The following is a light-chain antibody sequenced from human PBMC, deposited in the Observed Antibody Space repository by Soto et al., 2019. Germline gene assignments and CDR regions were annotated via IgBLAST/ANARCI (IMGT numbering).Light chain of an antibody. J-gene: IGKJ3*01. CDR1: QSVSSN. V-gene: IGKV3-15*01. CDR2: GAS. Sequence: EIVMTQSPATLSVSPGERATLSCRASQSVSSNLAWYQQKPGQAPRLLIYGASTRATGIPARFSGSGSGTEFTLTISSPQSEDLSVYYCQQYNNWPFTFGPGTKVDIK. CDR3: QQYNNWPFT.